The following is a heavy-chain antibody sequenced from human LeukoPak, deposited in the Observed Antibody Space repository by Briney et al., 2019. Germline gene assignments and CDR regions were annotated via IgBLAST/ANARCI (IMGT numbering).Heavy chain of an antibody. CDR1: GASFSGYY. J-gene: IGHJ6*03. Sequence: SQCLSLTCAIYGASFSGYYGGCIRQPPGDGLEWVGEINHSGSTNYHPSLKSRVTISVDTSKKQFSLKLSSVTAADTAVYYCARANYGGNPYYYYYYYMDVWGKGTTVTVSS. V-gene: IGHV4-34*01. CDR3: ARANYGGNPYYYYYYYMDV. CDR2: INHSGST. D-gene: IGHD4-23*01.